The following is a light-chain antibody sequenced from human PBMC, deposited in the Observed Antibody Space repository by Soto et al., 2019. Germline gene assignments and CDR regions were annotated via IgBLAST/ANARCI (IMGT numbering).Light chain of an antibody. Sequence: DIQMTQSPSSLSASVGDSVTITCRASQSVSTYLNWYQQKPGKAPKLLVYAASTLERGVPSRFSDSGSGTDFALTIRSLQPEDFATYYCQQSYSTPFTFGPGTKVDIK. J-gene: IGKJ3*01. V-gene: IGKV1-39*01. CDR1: QSVSTY. CDR3: QQSYSTPFT. CDR2: AAS.